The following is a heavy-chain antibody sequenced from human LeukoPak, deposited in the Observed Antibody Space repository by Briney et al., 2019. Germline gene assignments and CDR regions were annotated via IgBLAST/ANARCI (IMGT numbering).Heavy chain of an antibody. CDR1: GFTFSSYS. CDR3: ARDLGYCSGGSCYSSDY. V-gene: IGHV3-21*01. D-gene: IGHD2-15*01. CDR2: ISSSSSYI. Sequence: GGSLRLSCAASGFTFSSYSMNWVRQAPGKGLEWVSSISSSSSYIYYADSVKGRFTISGDNAKNSLYLQMNSLRAEDTAVYYCARDLGYCSGGSCYSSDYWGQGTLVTVSS. J-gene: IGHJ4*02.